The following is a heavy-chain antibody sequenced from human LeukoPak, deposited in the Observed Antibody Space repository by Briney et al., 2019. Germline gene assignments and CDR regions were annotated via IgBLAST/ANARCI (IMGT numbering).Heavy chain of an antibody. CDR3: ARSMVRGVILLDY. V-gene: IGHV1-8*03. D-gene: IGHD3-10*01. J-gene: IGHJ4*02. CDR2: MNPNSGNT. Sequence: ASVKVSCKASGYTFTGYYMHWVRQAPGQGLEWMGWMNPNSGNTGYAQKFQGRVTITRNTSISTAYMELSSLRSEDTAVYYCARSMVRGVILLDYWGQGTLVTVSS. CDR1: GYTFTGYY.